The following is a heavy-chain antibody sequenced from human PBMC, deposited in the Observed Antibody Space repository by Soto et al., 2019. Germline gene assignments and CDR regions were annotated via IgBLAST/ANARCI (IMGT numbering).Heavy chain of an antibody. V-gene: IGHV3-23*01. CDR1: GFSFNVYA. D-gene: IGHD1-26*01. Sequence: PGGSLRLSCAASGFSFNVYAMSWFRQAPGRGLDWVSVISDSGDTTYYAAFAAGRFTISRDNSKNTVYLQMNSLRVDDTAIYYCTRANRPPWEPEIAFWGQGTPVTVSS. CDR2: ISDSGDTT. J-gene: IGHJ4*02. CDR3: TRANRPPWEPEIAF.